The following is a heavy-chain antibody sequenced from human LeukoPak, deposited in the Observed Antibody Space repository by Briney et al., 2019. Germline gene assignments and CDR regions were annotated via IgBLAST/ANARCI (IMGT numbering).Heavy chain of an antibody. Sequence: PSETLSLTCTVSGGSIRSHYWSWIRQPPGKGLEWIGYIDYTGTTRYNPSLQSRVTISVDTPGNEVSLKLSSVTAADTAVYYCARAWYYYGSGSYYNRLFDYWGQGILVTVSS. J-gene: IGHJ4*02. CDR3: ARAWYYYGSGSYYNRLFDY. V-gene: IGHV4-59*11. D-gene: IGHD3-10*01. CDR2: IDYTGTT. CDR1: GGSIRSHY.